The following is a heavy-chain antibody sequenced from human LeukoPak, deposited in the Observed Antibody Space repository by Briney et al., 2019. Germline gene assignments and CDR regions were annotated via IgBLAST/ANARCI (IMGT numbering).Heavy chain of an antibody. CDR1: GFTFSNSW. CDR2: IKSKTDGETT. D-gene: IGHD5-18*01. J-gene: IGHJ4*02. V-gene: IGHV3-15*01. Sequence: GGSLRLSCAASGFTFSNSWMNWVRQTPGKGLEWVGRIKSKTDGETTEYATPVKDRFTISRDESKAKVYLQMNSLKTEDTAVYYCSTISPQRGYIYGYYFDSWGQGTLVTVSA. CDR3: STISPQRGYIYGYYFDS.